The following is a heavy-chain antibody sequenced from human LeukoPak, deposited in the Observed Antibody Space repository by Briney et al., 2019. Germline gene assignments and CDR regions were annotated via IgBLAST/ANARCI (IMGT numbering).Heavy chain of an antibody. V-gene: IGHV4-31*03. Sequence: PSETLSLTCTVSGGSISSGGYYWSWIRQHPGKGLEWIGYIYYSGSTYYNPSLKSRVTISVDTSKNQFSLKLSSVTAADTAVYYCARADKSGNSVWFDPWGQGTLVTVSS. CDR1: GGSISSGGYY. CDR3: ARADKSGNSVWFDP. J-gene: IGHJ5*02. D-gene: IGHD4-23*01. CDR2: IYYSGST.